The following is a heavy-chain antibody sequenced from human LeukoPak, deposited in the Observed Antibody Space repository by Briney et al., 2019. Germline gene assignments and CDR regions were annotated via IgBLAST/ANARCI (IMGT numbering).Heavy chain of an antibody. CDR1: GGSINSYW. J-gene: IGHJ4*02. CDR3: ARAGYTISSYRFDY. D-gene: IGHD3-16*02. Sequence: SETLSLTCSVSGGSINSYWWSWIRQPAGKGLEFIGRIYTTGMTNYNPSLKSRVSMSVDTFKNQFSLELRSVTAADTAVYFCARAGYTISSYRFDYWGQGALVTVSS. V-gene: IGHV4-4*07. CDR2: IYTTGMT.